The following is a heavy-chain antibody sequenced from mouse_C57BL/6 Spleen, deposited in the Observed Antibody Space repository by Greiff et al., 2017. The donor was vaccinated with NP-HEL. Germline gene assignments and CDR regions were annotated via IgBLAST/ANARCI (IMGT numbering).Heavy chain of an antibody. Sequence: EVQVVESGAELVRPGASVKLSCTASGFNIKDDYMHWVKQRPEQGLEWIGWIDPENGDTEYASKFQGKATITADTSSNTAYLQLSSLTSEDTAVYYCTTVYYGNSGYWGQGTTLTVSS. CDR3: TTVYYGNSGY. V-gene: IGHV14-4*01. D-gene: IGHD2-1*01. J-gene: IGHJ2*01. CDR2: IDPENGDT. CDR1: GFNIKDDY.